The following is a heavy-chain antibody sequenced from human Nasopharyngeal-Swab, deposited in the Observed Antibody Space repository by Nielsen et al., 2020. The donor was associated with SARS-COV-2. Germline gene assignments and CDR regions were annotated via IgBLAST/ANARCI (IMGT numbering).Heavy chain of an antibody. D-gene: IGHD4-23*01. CDR2: ISSSSSYI. CDR3: ARDQGGATVVNEIGY. CDR1: GFTFSSYS. J-gene: IGHJ4*02. Sequence: GGSLRLSCAASGFTFSSYSMNWVRHAPGKGLEWVSSISSSSSYIYYADSVKGRFTISRDNAKNTLYLQMNSLRAEDTAVYYCARDQGGATVVNEIGYWGQGTLVTVSS. V-gene: IGHV3-21*01.